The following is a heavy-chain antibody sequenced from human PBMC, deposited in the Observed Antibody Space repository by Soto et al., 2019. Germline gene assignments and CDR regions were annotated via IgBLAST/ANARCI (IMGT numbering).Heavy chain of an antibody. Sequence: GGSLRLSCAASGFTFDDYAMHWVRQAPGKGLEWVSGISWNSGSIGYADSVKGRFTISRDNAKNSLYLQMNSLRAEDTALYYCAKAGGKFSYYYYYYMDVWGKGTTVTVSS. CDR2: ISWNSGSI. J-gene: IGHJ6*03. CDR3: AKAGGKFSYYYYYYMDV. CDR1: GFTFDDYA. V-gene: IGHV3-9*01.